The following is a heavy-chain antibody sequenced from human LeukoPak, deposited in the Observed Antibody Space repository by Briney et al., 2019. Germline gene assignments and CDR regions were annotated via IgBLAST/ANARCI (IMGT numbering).Heavy chain of an antibody. V-gene: IGHV3-33*03. D-gene: IGHD3/OR15-3a*01. CDR1: GLTFSDYG. CDR3: TRVGTAGTWTDY. CDR2: IWSEGTIA. J-gene: IGHJ4*02. Sequence: GGSLRLSCAASGLTFSDYGLQWVRQGPGKRLECLSVIWSEGTIADYAESVRGRFTISRDNSKNTLYLQMNSLRAEDTAIYFCTRVGTAGTWTDYWGQGTLVTVSS.